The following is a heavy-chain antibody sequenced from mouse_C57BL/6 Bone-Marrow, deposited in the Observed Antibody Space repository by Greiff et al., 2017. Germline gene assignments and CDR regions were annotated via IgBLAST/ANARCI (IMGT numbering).Heavy chain of an antibody. CDR3: ARSGIRTGWYFDV. CDR1: GYAFSSSW. J-gene: IGHJ1*03. D-gene: IGHD5-2*01. Sequence: VQLQQSGPELVKPGASVKISCKASGYAFSSSWMNWVKQRPGKGLEWIGRIYPGDGDTNYNGKFKGKATLTADKSSSTAYMQLSSLTSEDSAVSFCARSGIRTGWYFDVWGTGTTVTVSS. CDR2: IYPGDGDT. V-gene: IGHV1-82*01.